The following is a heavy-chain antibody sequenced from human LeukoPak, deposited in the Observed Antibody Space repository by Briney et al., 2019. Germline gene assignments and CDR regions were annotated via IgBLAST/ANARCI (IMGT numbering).Heavy chain of an antibody. V-gene: IGHV3-23*01. Sequence: PGGTLRLSCAASGITFSSYGMSWVRQAPGKGLEWVSSISSTGGTTYYADSVKGRFTISRDNSKNTLYLQMNSLRAEDTAVYYCARDPRAIAAAGRAEGPIYYYYMDVWGKGTTVTISS. CDR3: ARDPRAIAAAGRAEGPIYYYYMDV. CDR2: ISSTGGTT. J-gene: IGHJ6*03. CDR1: GITFSSYG. D-gene: IGHD6-13*01.